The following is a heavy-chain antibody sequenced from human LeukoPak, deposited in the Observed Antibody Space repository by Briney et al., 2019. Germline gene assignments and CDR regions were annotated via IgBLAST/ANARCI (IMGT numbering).Heavy chain of an antibody. CDR3: AKDTSSGWPNWFDP. D-gene: IGHD6-19*01. CDR1: GITFSSYG. V-gene: IGHV3-23*01. J-gene: IGHJ5*02. Sequence: PGGSLRLSCAASGITFSSYGMSWVRQAPGKGLEWVSSISSTGGTTYYADSVKGRFTISRDNSKNTLYLQMNSLRAEDTAIYYCAKDTSSGWPNWFDPWGQGTLVTVSS. CDR2: ISSTGGTT.